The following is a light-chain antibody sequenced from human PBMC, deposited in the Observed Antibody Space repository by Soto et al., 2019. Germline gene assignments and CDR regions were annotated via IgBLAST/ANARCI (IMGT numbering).Light chain of an antibody. Sequence: DIQMTQSPSSLSASVGDRVTITCRASQSVSNYLNWYQQKPGKAPTLLIYAASTLQSGVPSRISGSGSGTDFTLTISSLQPEDFATYYCQQVKSYPRTFGGGTKVDIK. CDR2: AAS. V-gene: IGKV1-39*01. CDR3: QQVKSYPRT. J-gene: IGKJ4*01. CDR1: QSVSNY.